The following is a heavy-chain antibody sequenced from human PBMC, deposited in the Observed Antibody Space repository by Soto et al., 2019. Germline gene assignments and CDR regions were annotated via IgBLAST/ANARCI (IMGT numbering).Heavy chain of an antibody. V-gene: IGHV2-5*02. CDR3: AHSLAPSHYGDYEPINSFDY. D-gene: IGHD4-17*01. CDR2: IYWDDDN. J-gene: IGHJ4*02. Sequence: QITLKESGPTLVKPTQTLTLTCTFSGFSRSTSGVGVGWIRQPPGKALEWLALIYWDDDNRYSPTLNSRLTITNETSKNPAVLPMTHPDPVDTATYYCAHSLAPSHYGDYEPINSFDYRGQGPLVTVSS. CDR1: GFSRSTSGVG.